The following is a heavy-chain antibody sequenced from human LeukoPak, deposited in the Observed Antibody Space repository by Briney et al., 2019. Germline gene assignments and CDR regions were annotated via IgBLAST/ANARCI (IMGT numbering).Heavy chain of an antibody. CDR1: GGPISSSRDY. J-gene: IGHJ4*02. D-gene: IGHD6-19*01. CDR3: ARHVEIAVAGPIDY. Sequence: SETLSLTCTVSGGPISSSRDYWGWIRQPPGKGLEWIGSIYYSGSTYYNPSLKSRVIISVDTSKNQFSLKLSSVTAADTAVYYCARHVEIAVAGPIDYWGQGTLVTVSS. V-gene: IGHV4-39*01. CDR2: IYYSGST.